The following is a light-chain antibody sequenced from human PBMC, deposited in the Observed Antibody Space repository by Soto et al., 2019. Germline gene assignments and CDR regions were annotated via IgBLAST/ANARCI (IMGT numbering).Light chain of an antibody. Sequence: QSVLTQPASVSGSPGQSITISCTGTSSDVGGYNYVSWYQQHPGKAPKLMIYDVSNRPSGVSNRFSGSKSGNTASLTISGLQAEDEADYYCSSYTSSSNFGVVFGGGTQLTVL. V-gene: IGLV2-14*01. CDR1: SSDVGGYNY. CDR3: SSYTSSSNFGVV. J-gene: IGLJ2*01. CDR2: DVS.